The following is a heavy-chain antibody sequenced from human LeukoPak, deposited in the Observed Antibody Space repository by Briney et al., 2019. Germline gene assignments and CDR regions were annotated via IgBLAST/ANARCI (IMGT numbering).Heavy chain of an antibody. Sequence: SETLSLTCTVSGGSVSSDSWNWIRQSPGKGLEWIGYIYNTGNSNHNPSLKNRVTISFDKSKSQLSLELTSVTAADTAVYYCARHASVDGNWPRPLDYWGQGSLVTVSS. V-gene: IGHV4-59*08. CDR1: GGSVSSDS. CDR2: IYNTGNS. J-gene: IGHJ4*02. CDR3: ARHASVDGNWPRPLDY. D-gene: IGHD6-19*01.